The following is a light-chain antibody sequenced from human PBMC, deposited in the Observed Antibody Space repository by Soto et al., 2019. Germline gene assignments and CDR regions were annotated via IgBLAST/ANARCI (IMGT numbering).Light chain of an antibody. CDR1: QNIGTW. CDR3: QQCGDSWS. Sequence: DIRMTQSPSTLSASVGDSVTITCRASQNIGTWLAWYQQKPGKAPDLLIYDASTLESGVPSRFTGSGSGTEFTLTLSSLQPGDFATYYCQQCGDSWSFGQGTKVEIK. V-gene: IGKV1-5*01. J-gene: IGKJ1*01. CDR2: DAS.